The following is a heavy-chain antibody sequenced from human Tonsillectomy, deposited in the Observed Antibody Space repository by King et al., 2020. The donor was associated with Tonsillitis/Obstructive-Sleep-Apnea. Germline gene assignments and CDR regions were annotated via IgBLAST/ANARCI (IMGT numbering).Heavy chain of an antibody. D-gene: IGHD1-14*01. V-gene: IGHV3-11*05. CDR2: ISTISSYT. Sequence: VQLVESGGGLVKPGGSLRLSCAASGFTFSDYYMSWIRQAPGKGLEWVSYISTISSYTNHTDSVKGRFSISRDNAKNSLYLQMNSLRAEDTAVYYCARERANRGDHWGQGTLVTVSS. J-gene: IGHJ5*02. CDR1: GFTFSDYY. CDR3: ARERANRGDH.